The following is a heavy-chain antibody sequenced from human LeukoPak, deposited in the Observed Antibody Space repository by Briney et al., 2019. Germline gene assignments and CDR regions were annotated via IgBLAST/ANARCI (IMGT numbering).Heavy chain of an antibody. V-gene: IGHV3-23*01. Sequence: GGSLRLSCAASGFTFSSYAVSWVRQAPGKGLEWVSAISGSGGSTYYADSVKGRFTISRDNSKNTLYLQMNSLRAEDTAVYYCAKDPGVLLWFGELSIWGQGTLVTVSS. CDR2: ISGSGGST. D-gene: IGHD3-10*01. CDR3: AKDPGVLLWFGELSI. CDR1: GFTFSSYA. J-gene: IGHJ4*02.